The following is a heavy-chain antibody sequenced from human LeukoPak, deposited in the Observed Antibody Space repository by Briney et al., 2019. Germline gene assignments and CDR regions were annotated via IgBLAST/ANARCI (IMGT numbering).Heavy chain of an antibody. V-gene: IGHV3-48*03. Sequence: SGGSLRLSCAASGFPFSSYEMNWVRQAPGKGLEWVSYISSSGNTIYYADSVKGRFTISRDNAKNSLYLQMNSLRAEDTAVYYCASSLYYYYGMDVWGQGTTVTVSS. CDR3: ASSLYYYYGMDV. J-gene: IGHJ6*02. CDR2: ISSSGNTI. CDR1: GFPFSSYE.